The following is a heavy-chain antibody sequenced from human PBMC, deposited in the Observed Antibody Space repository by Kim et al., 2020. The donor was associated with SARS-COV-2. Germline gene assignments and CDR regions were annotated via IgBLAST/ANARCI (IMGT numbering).Heavy chain of an antibody. J-gene: IGHJ5*02. D-gene: IGHD2-15*01. CDR1: GFTFSSYG. V-gene: IGHV3-30*18. Sequence: GGSLRLSCEASGFTFSSYGMHWVRQTPGKGLEWVAVTSSDGINKYYADSVKGRFTISRDNSKNTLYLQMNNLRPEDTAVYQCAKGAAATAWGWFDPWGQG. CDR2: TSSDGINK. CDR3: AKGAAATAWGWFDP.